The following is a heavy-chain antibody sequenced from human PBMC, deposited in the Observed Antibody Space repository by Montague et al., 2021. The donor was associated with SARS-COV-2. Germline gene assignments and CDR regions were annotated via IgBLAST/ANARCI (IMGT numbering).Heavy chain of an antibody. J-gene: IGHJ4*02. CDR1: GFTFSSYT. D-gene: IGHD1-7*01. CDR2: ISDSGGTT. V-gene: IGHV3-23*01. CDR3: VKGGVRSRGNGNYGADD. Sequence: SLRLSCAASGFTFSSYTMNWVRQSPGKGLEWASFISDSGGTTYYXXSLKGRFTISRDNAKNTLYLQMNSLRAEDTAVYYCVKGGVRSRGNGNYGADDWGQGTLVTVSS.